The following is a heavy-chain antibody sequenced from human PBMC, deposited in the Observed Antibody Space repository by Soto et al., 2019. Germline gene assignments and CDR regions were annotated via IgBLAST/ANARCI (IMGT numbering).Heavy chain of an antibody. V-gene: IGHV3-53*01. J-gene: IGHJ3*02. CDR2: IYSGGST. Sequence: PGGSLRLSCAASGFTVSSNYMSWVRQAPGKGLEWVSVIYSGGSTYYADSVKGRFTISRDNSKNTLYLQMNSLRAEDTAVYYCARALYDSSGYYYGAFDIWGQGTMVTVSS. D-gene: IGHD3-22*01. CDR3: ARALYDSSGYYYGAFDI. CDR1: GFTVSSNY.